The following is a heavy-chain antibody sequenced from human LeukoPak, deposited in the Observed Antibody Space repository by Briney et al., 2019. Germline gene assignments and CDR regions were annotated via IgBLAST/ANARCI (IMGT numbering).Heavy chain of an antibody. CDR1: GGTFSSYA. CDR3: ASGKYGLRSWFDP. V-gene: IGHV1-69*05. J-gene: IGHJ5*02. D-gene: IGHD4-17*01. CDR2: IIPIFGTA. Sequence: SVKVSCKASGGTFSSYAISWVRQAPGQGLEWMGGIIPIFGTANYAQKFQGRVTITTDGSTNTAYMELTRLTSEDTAVYYCASGKYGLRSWFDPWGQGTLVTVSP.